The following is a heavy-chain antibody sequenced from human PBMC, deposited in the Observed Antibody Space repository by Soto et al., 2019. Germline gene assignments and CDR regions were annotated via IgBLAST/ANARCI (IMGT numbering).Heavy chain of an antibody. Sequence: ASVKVSCKASGYTFTSYGISWVRQAPGQGLEWMGWISAYNGDTNYAQKLQGRVTMTTDTSTSTAYMELRSLRSDDTAVYYCARDHMVRGVILTYYYYYYGMDVWGQGTTVTVSS. CDR3: ARDHMVRGVILTYYYYYYGMDV. J-gene: IGHJ6*02. D-gene: IGHD3-10*01. CDR2: ISAYNGDT. V-gene: IGHV1-18*01. CDR1: GYTFTSYG.